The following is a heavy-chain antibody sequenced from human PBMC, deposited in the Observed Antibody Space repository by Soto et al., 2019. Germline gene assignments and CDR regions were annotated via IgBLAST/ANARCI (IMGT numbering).Heavy chain of an antibody. V-gene: IGHV3-74*01. CDR1: GFTFSSYW. D-gene: IGHD4-17*01. Sequence: PGGSLRLSCAASGFTFSSYWMHWVRQAPGKGLVWVSRINSDGSSTSYADSVKGRFTISRDNAKNTLYLQMNSLRAEDTAVYYCAKSYATSFFDYWGQGTLVTVSS. J-gene: IGHJ4*02. CDR2: INSDGSST. CDR3: AKSYATSFFDY.